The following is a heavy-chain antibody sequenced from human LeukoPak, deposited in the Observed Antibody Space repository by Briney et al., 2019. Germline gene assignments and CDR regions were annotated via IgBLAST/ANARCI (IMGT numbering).Heavy chain of an antibody. J-gene: IGHJ4*02. Sequence: GGSLRLSCAASGFTFSSYSMNWVRQAPGKGLEWVSYISSSSSTIYYADSVKGRFTISRDNAKNSLYLQMNSLRAEDTAGYYCASENDFWSGSLDYWGQGTLVTVS. D-gene: IGHD3-3*01. CDR3: ASENDFWSGSLDY. CDR2: ISSSSSTI. V-gene: IGHV3-48*04. CDR1: GFTFSSYS.